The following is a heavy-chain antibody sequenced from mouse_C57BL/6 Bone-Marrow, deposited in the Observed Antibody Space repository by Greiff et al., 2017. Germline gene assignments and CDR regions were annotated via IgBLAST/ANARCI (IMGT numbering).Heavy chain of an antibody. D-gene: IGHD1-1*01. J-gene: IGHJ1*03. Sequence: VQLQQSGAELVRPGASVKLSCKASGYTFTDYYINWVKQRPGQGLEWIARIYPGSGNTYYNEKFKGKATLTADKSSSTAYMQLSSLTSEDSAVYFCAIEYYDGSSRYFDFWGTGTTVTVSS. CDR2: IYPGSGNT. V-gene: IGHV1-76*01. CDR1: GYTFTDYY. CDR3: AIEYYDGSSRYFDF.